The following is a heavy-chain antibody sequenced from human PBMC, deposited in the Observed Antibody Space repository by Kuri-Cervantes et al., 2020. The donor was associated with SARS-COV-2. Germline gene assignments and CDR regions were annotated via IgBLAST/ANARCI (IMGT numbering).Heavy chain of an antibody. D-gene: IGHD5-12*01. CDR3: ARAQRGLMVALDY. Sequence: GESLKISCVACGFTVSSNYMSWVRQAPGRGLEWVSVLYTGGSSHYADSVKGRFTISRDNAKNSLYLQMNSLRAEDTAVYYCARAQRGLMVALDYWGQGTLVTVSS. J-gene: IGHJ4*02. CDR1: GFTVSSNY. V-gene: IGHV3-53*01. CDR2: LYTGGSS.